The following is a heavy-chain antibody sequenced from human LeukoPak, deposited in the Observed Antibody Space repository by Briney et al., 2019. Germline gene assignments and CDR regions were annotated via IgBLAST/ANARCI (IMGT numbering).Heavy chain of an antibody. CDR3: ARDAAYYYYYYYMDV. CDR1: GGSISNYY. V-gene: IGHV4-59*01. J-gene: IGHJ6*03. CDR2: IYYSGST. Sequence: SETLSLTCTVSGGSISNYYWSWIRQPPGKGLEWIGYIYYSGSTNYNPSLKSRVTISVDTSKNQFSLKLSSVTAADTAVYYCARDAAYYYYYYYMDVWGKGTTVTVSS. D-gene: IGHD2-15*01.